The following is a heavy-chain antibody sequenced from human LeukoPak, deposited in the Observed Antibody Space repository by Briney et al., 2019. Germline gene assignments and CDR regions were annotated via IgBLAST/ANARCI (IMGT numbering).Heavy chain of an antibody. CDR1: EFTFSNYG. D-gene: IGHD3-10*01. V-gene: IGHV3-30*18. J-gene: IGHJ3*02. CDR3: AKSNGYGLVDI. Sequence: GRSLRLSCAASEFTFSNYGMHWVRQAPGKGLEWMAVISYDGINKYYADSVKGRFTISRDNSKNTLFLQMNSLRAEDTAVYYCAKSNGYGLVDIWGQGTMVTVSS. CDR2: ISYDGINK.